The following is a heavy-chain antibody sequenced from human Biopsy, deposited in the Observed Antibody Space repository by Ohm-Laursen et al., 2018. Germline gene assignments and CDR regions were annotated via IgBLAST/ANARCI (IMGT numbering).Heavy chain of an antibody. CDR1: GASVKTSGYF. Sequence: SQTLSLTCSVSGASVKTSGYFWAWIRQRPGKGLEWIGYISYNERTHYNPSLTSRLAISFDTSNNRISQQLRSVSVADTAVYYCVREPKTGTAEAWYFDLWGRGSPVTVPS. CDR2: ISYNERT. D-gene: IGHD3-9*01. J-gene: IGHJ2*01. CDR3: VREPKTGTAEAWYFDL. V-gene: IGHV4-31*02.